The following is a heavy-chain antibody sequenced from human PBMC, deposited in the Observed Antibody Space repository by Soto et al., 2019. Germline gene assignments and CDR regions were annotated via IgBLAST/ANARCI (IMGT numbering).Heavy chain of an antibody. J-gene: IGHJ3*01. D-gene: IGHD2-2*01. Sequence: QITLKESGPALVKPTQTLTLTCTFSGFSLSTSGVGVGWIRQPPGKALEWLALIYWDGEKRYSPSQKSRLAVTTDTSKTQVVLTLTNLDPLDTASYYCAHFIVVPPSDVFDVWGQGTMVAVSS. CDR3: AHFIVVPPSDVFDV. V-gene: IGHV2-5*02. CDR1: GFSLSTSGVG. CDR2: IYWDGEK.